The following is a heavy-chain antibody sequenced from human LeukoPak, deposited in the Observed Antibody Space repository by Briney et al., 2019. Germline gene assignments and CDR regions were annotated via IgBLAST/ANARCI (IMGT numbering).Heavy chain of an antibody. Sequence: ASVKVSCKASGYTFTSYDINWVRQATGQGLEWMGWMNPNSGNTGYAQKFQGRVTMTRNTSISTAYMELSSLRSEDTAVYYCARDYSGYDYGVSGMDVWGQGTTVTVSS. CDR3: ARDYSGYDYGVSGMDV. D-gene: IGHD5-12*01. CDR2: MNPNSGNT. J-gene: IGHJ6*02. CDR1: GYTFTSYD. V-gene: IGHV1-8*01.